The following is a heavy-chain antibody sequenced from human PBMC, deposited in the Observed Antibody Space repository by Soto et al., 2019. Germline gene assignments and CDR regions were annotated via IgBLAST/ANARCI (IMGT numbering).Heavy chain of an antibody. CDR2: ISAYNGNT. CDR3: ARDKGDGSGSYYGY. V-gene: IGHV1-18*01. D-gene: IGHD3-10*01. J-gene: IGHJ4*02. CDR1: GYTFTSYG. Sequence: QVQLVQSGAEVKKPGASVKVSCKASGYTFTSYGISWVRQAPGQGLEWMGWISAYNGNTNYAQKLQGRVNMTTDTSTSTAYREVRSLRSDDAAVYYCARDKGDGSGSYYGYWGQGTLVTVSS.